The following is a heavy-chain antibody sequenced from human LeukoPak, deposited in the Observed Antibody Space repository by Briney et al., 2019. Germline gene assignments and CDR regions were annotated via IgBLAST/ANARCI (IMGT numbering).Heavy chain of an antibody. CDR1: GYTFTTYS. V-gene: IGHV1-46*01. Sequence: ASVKVSCKASGYTFTTYSMHWVRQAPGQGLEWMAIINLSGGSTDYTQKFQDRVTMTRDTSTSTVYMELSSLRSEDTAVYYCVRHNHMDVWGQGTTVTVSS. CDR3: VRHNHMDV. CDR2: INLSGGST. J-gene: IGHJ6*02.